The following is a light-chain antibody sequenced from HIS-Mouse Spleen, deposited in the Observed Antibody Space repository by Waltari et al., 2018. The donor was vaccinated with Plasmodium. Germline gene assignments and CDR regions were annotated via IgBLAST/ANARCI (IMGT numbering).Light chain of an antibody. V-gene: IGLV3-19*01. CDR1: SLRSYY. CDR3: SSYTSSSTLLYV. CDR2: GKN. J-gene: IGLJ1*01. Sequence: SSELTQDPAVSVALGQTVRITCQGDSLRSYYASWYQQKPGQAPVLVIYGKNNRPSGIPDRFSGSSSGNTASLTITGAQAEDEADYYCSSYTSSSTLLYVFGTGTKVTVL.